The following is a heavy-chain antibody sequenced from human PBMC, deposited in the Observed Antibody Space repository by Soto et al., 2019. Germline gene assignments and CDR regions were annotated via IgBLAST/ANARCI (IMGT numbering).Heavy chain of an antibody. Sequence: QVQLQQWGAGLLKPSETLSLTCAVYGGCVSVPNYYWSWIRQPPGKGLEWIGEMSHSGGSHFNPSLKSRVTISVDTSTNQFSLKMSSVTAADTALYYCARVQRGTATTVVDAFDIWGPGTMVIVSS. CDR2: MSHSGGS. V-gene: IGHV4-34*01. CDR1: GGCVSVPNYY. J-gene: IGHJ3*02. D-gene: IGHD1-1*01. CDR3: ARVQRGTATTVVDAFDI.